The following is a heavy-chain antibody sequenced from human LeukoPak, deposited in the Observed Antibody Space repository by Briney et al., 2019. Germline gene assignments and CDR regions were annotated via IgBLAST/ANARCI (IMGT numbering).Heavy chain of an antibody. CDR2: IWYDGSNK. V-gene: IGHV3-33*01. D-gene: IGHD3-10*01. J-gene: IGHJ1*01. CDR1: GFTFSNYG. Sequence: GGSLRLSCAASGFTFSNYGMHWVRQAPGKGLEWVAVIWYDGSNKYCSDSVKGRFTISRDNSKNTLYLQMNSLRAEDTAVYYCATTASRSPQSAEFLQYWGQGTLVTVSS. CDR3: ATTASRSPQSAEFLQY.